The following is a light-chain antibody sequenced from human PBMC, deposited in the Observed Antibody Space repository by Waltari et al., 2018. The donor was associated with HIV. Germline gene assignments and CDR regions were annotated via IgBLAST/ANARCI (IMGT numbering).Light chain of an antibody. V-gene: IGLV2-23*02. CDR3: CSYAGSSTFGVV. CDR2: EVS. Sequence: QSALTQPASVSGSPGQSITISCTGTSSDVGSYNLFSWYQQHPGKAPKLMIYEVSKRPSGVSNRFSGSKSGNTASLTISGLQAEDEADYYCCSYAGSSTFGVVFGGGTKLTVL. CDR1: SSDVGSYNL. J-gene: IGLJ2*01.